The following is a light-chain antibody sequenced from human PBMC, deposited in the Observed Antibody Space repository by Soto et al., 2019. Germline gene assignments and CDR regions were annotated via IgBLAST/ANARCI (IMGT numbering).Light chain of an antibody. CDR2: STS. CDR3: LLYYGGARV. CDR1: TGAVTSGYF. J-gene: IGLJ2*01. Sequence: QAVVTQEPSLTVSPGGTVTLTCASDTGAVTSGYFPNWFQQKPGQAPRPLIYSTSNKHSWTPARFSGSLLGGKAALTLSGVQPEDEAEYYCLLYYGGARVFGGGTKLTVL. V-gene: IGLV7-43*01.